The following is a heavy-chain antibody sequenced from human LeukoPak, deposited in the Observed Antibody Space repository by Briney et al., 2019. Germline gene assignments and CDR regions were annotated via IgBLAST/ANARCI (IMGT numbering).Heavy chain of an antibody. CDR2: IEEDGGKK. Sequence: GGSLRLSCAASGFTFTNYWMSWVRQAPGKGLEWVANIEEDGGKKYYVDSVKGRFTISRDNAKNSLYLQMDSLRAEDTAVYYCARDTPPQYYDDSSGDYWGQGTLVTVSS. CDR3: ARDTPPQYYDDSSGDY. CDR1: GFTFTNYW. J-gene: IGHJ4*01. V-gene: IGHV3-7*01. D-gene: IGHD3-22*01.